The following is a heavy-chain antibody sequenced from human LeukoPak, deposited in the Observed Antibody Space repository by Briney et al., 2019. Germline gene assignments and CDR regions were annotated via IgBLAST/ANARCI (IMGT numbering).Heavy chain of an antibody. D-gene: IGHD3-22*01. CDR1: GGTFSSYA. CDR3: ARPRRYDSSGYPFDY. V-gene: IGHV1-69*04. J-gene: IGHJ4*02. Sequence: SVKVSCKASGGTFSSYAISWVRQAPGQGLEWMGRIIPILGTANYAQKFQGRVTITADKSTSTAYMELSSLRSEDTAVYYCARPRRYDSSGYPFDYWGQGTLVTVSS. CDR2: IIPILGTA.